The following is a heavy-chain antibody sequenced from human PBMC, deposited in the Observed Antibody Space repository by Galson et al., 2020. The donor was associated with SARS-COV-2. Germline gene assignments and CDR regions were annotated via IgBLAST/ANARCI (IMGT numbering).Heavy chain of an antibody. CDR2: IDPNSGGT. D-gene: IGHD6-13*01. V-gene: IGHV1-2*02. Sequence: ASVKVSCKASGYTFTGYYMHWVRQAPGQGLEWVGWIDPNSGGTTYAEKFQGRVTMTRDTSIRTAYMELSRLGSDDTAVYYCASQAAEAFYYFDNWGQGTLVTVSS. J-gene: IGHJ4*02. CDR3: ASQAAEAFYYFDN. CDR1: GYTFTGYY.